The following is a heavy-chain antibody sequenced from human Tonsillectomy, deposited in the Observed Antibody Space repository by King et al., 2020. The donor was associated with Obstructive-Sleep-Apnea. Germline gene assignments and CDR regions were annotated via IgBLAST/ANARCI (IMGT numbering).Heavy chain of an antibody. Sequence: QLVQAGAEVKKPGASVKVSCKASGYTFTGYYIHWVRQAPGQGLEWIGWISPNSGATKYAQNFQDRVTLTRDTSISTAYMDLSRRRSDDTAIYYCARDMSAYDSTSPAYWGQGTLVTVSS. J-gene: IGHJ4*02. D-gene: IGHD3-10*01. CDR2: ISPNSGAT. CDR1: GYTFTGYY. CDR3: ARDMSAYDSTSPAY. V-gene: IGHV1-2*02.